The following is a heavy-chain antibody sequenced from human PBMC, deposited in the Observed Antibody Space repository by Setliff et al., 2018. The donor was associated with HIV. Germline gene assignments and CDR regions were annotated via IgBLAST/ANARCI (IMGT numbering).Heavy chain of an antibody. CDR1: GGTFSSYA. CDR3: AKEQEIGSYLDP. CDR2: IIPIFGTT. J-gene: IGHJ5*02. D-gene: IGHD2-2*02. V-gene: IGHV1-69*05. Sequence: SVKVSCKASGGTFSSYAISWVRQAPGQGLEWMGGIIPIFGTTNYAQKFQGRVTITTDESTTTAYMELSSLRSEDTAVYFCAKEQEIGSYLDPWGQGTLVTVS.